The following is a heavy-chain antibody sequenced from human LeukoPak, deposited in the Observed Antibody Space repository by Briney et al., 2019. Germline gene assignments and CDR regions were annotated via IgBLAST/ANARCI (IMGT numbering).Heavy chain of an antibody. CDR1: GGSFSNYA. CDR2: IIPIFGTA. Sequence: ASVKVSCKASGGSFSNYAISWVRQAPGQGLEWMGGIIPIFGTANYAQKFRGRVTITADKSTRTAYMELSSLRAEDTAVYYCARDGSGRVPEMSAPDYWGQGTLVTVSS. J-gene: IGHJ4*02. V-gene: IGHV1-69*06. D-gene: IGHD3-10*01. CDR3: ARDGSGRVPEMSAPDY.